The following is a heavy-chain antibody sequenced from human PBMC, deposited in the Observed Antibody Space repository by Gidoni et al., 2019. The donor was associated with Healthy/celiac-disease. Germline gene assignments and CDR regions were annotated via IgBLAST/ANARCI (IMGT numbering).Heavy chain of an antibody. V-gene: IGHV3-7*01. Sequence: EIQLVESGGGSVQPGGSLRLSCAASGFTFRNYWMTWVRQAPGKGLEWVADIKQDGSEKYYVDSVKGRFTISRDNAKNLLYLQINNLGAEDTAIYYCARNSYYSGMDSFDFWGQGILVTVSS. J-gene: IGHJ4*02. D-gene: IGHD2-15*01. CDR1: GFTFRNYW. CDR2: IKQDGSEK. CDR3: ARNSYYSGMDSFDF.